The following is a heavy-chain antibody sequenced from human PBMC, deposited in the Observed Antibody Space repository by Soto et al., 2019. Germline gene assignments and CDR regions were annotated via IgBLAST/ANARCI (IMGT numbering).Heavy chain of an antibody. CDR3: AKGAVAGTPTSYYYYGMDV. CDR1: GGTFRTYS. Sequence: QVQLLQSGAEVKKPGSSVRVSCEASGGTFRTYSISWVRQAPGQGLEWMGEIIPIFGTINYAQKFQGRLTITADGSTATVYMDLRSLRSDDTALYYCAKGAVAGTPTSYYYYGMDVWGQGTTVTVSS. D-gene: IGHD6-19*01. J-gene: IGHJ6*02. V-gene: IGHV1-69*12. CDR2: IIPIFGTI.